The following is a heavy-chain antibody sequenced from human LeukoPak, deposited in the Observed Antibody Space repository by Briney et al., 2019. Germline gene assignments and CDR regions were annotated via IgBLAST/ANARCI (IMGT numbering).Heavy chain of an antibody. CDR3: ARGLGDYNTDWFPVSGY. Sequence: ASVKVSCKASGYTCTTQDWTWVRQATGQGLEWMGWMNPGSGDTAYAQKFQGRVTMTRDTSMSTAYMELNSLGSEDTAIYYCARGLGDYNTDWFPVSGYWGQGTPVTVSS. J-gene: IGHJ4*02. CDR1: GYTCTTQD. D-gene: IGHD3-9*01. CDR2: MNPGSGDT. V-gene: IGHV1-8*01.